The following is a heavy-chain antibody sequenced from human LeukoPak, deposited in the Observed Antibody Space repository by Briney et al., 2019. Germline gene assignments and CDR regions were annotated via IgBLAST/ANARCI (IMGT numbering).Heavy chain of an antibody. V-gene: IGHV5-51*01. CDR1: GYSFTSYW. D-gene: IGHD2-2*01. J-gene: IGHJ6*03. Sequence: GESLKISCKGSGYSFTSYWIGWVRQMPGKGLEWVGIIYPGDSDTRYSPSFQGQVTISADKSISTAYLQWSSLKASDTAMYYCARGSGSTLYYYYMDVWGKGTTVTVSS. CDR2: IYPGDSDT. CDR3: ARGSGSTLYYYYMDV.